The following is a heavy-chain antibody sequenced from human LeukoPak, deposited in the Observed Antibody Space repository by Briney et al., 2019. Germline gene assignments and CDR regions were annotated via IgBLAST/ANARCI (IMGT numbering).Heavy chain of an antibody. CDR3: AKDRGYYYGMDV. CDR2: ISGSGGST. V-gene: IGHV3-23*01. J-gene: IGHJ6*02. CDR1: GFTLSSYA. Sequence: GGSLRLSCAASGFTLSSYAMSWVRQAPGKGLEWVSAISGSGGSTYYADSVKGRFTISRDNSKSTLYLQMNSLRAEDTAVYYCAKDRGYYYGMDVWGQGTTVTVSS.